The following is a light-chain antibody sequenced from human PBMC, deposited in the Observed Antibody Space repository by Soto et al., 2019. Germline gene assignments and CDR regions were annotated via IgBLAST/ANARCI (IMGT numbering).Light chain of an antibody. CDR3: QQTSGTPIT. CDR1: QSISRY. CDR2: VAS. J-gene: IGKJ5*01. Sequence: IQMTMSPASVSSSVSDRVTITCRASQSISRYLNWYQQKPGKAPNLLIYVASSLQSEVPSRFSGSGSGTDFTLTITSLQPEDFATYYSQQTSGTPITFGQGARLDIK. V-gene: IGKV1-39*01.